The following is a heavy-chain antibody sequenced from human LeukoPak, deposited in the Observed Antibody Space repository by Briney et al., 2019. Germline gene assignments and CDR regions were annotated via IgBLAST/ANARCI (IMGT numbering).Heavy chain of an antibody. J-gene: IGHJ3*02. Sequence: PGGSLRLSCAASGFTFSSYEMNWVRQAPGKGLEWVSYISSSGSTIYYADSVKGRFTISRDNSKNTLYLQMNSLRAEDTAVYYCSRGPSGDESFDIWGQGTVVTVSS. D-gene: IGHD3-10*01. V-gene: IGHV3-48*03. CDR3: SRGPSGDESFDI. CDR2: ISSSGSTI. CDR1: GFTFSSYE.